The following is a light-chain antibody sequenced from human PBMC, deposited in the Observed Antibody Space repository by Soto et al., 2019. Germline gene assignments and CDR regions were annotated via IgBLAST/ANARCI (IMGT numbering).Light chain of an antibody. CDR2: AAS. V-gene: IGKV1-39*01. CDR3: QQSYSTIWT. J-gene: IGKJ1*01. Sequence: VRMTQSPSAVSASVGDRVTITCRASRSVSNYLNWYQQKPGKAPKLLIYAASSLQSGVPSRFSGSGSGTDFTLTISSLQPEDFATYYCQQSYSTIWTFGQGTKVDIK. CDR1: RSVSNY.